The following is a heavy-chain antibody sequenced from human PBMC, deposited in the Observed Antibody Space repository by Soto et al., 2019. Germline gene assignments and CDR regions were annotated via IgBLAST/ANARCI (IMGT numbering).Heavy chain of an antibody. J-gene: IGHJ3*02. D-gene: IGHD3-10*01. V-gene: IGHV3-33*01. CDR2: IWYDGSNK. Sequence: QVPLVESGGGVVQPGRSLRLSCAASGFAFSSYAMHWVRQAPGKGLEWVAVIWYDGSNKDYADSVKGRFSISRDNSKNTLFLQMNSLRAEDTAVYYCARRGVTDAFEIWGQGTMVTVSS. CDR3: ARRGVTDAFEI. CDR1: GFAFSSYA.